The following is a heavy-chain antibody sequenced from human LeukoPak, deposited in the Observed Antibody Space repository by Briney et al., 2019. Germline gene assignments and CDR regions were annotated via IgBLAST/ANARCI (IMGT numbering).Heavy chain of an antibody. D-gene: IGHD3-10*01. CDR2: IYSDNT. CDR3: ALHYYGSGSYRPDAFDI. J-gene: IGHJ3*02. CDR1: GFTVSSNS. V-gene: IGHV3-53*01. Sequence: GGSLRLSCTVSGFTVSSNSMSWVRQAPGKGLEWVSFIYSDNTHYSDSVKGRFTISRDNSKNTLYLQMNSLRAEDTAVYYCALHYYGSGSYRPDAFDIWGQGTMVTVSS.